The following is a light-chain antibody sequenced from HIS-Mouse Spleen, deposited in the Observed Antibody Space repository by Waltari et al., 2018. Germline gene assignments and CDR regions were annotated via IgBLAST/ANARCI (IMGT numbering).Light chain of an antibody. CDR1: SSNIGTNY. J-gene: IGLJ3*02. CDR2: DNN. CDR3: GTWDSSLSAWV. V-gene: IGLV1-51*01. Sequence: QSVLTQPPSVSAAPGQKVTISCSGSSSNIGTNYVSCYQQLPGTAPKLLIYDNNKRPSGIPDRFSGSKSGTSATLGITGLQTGDEADYYCGTWDSSLSAWVFGGGTKLTVL.